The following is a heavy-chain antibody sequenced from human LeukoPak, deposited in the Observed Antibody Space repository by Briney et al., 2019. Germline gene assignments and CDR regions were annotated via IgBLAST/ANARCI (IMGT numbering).Heavy chain of an antibody. CDR2: ISSSSSYI. J-gene: IGHJ4*02. CDR1: GFTFSSYC. CDR3: ARDERLLSFLK. V-gene: IGHV3-21*04. Sequence: GGSLRLSCAAYGFTFSSYCVDWVRQTPGKGLEWVSSISSSSSYIYYADSVKGRFTISRDNSRNTVYLQMNSLRAEDTAIYYCARDERLLSFLKWGQGTLVTVSS. D-gene: IGHD3-10*01.